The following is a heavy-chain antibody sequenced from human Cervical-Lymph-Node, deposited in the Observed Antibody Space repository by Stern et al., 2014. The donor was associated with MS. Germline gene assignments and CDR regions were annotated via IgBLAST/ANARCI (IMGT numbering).Heavy chain of an antibody. J-gene: IGHJ4*02. CDR3: TREAIGHSGTFDF. D-gene: IGHD5-12*01. CDR2: IIPIFGTA. Sequence: VHLVESGAEVKKPGSSVKVSCRASGGTFGSFAVNWVRQAPGQGLEWMGGIIPIFGTANYAQRFQGRVTITADDSTTTAYMELNSLTSDDTAVYFCTREAIGHSGTFDFWGQGTLVTVSS. CDR1: GGTFGSFA. V-gene: IGHV1-69*01.